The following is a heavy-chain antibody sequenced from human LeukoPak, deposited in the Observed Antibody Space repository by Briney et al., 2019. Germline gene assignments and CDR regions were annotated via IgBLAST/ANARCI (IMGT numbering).Heavy chain of an antibody. Sequence: SETLSLTCTVSGGSISSYYWSWIRQPPGKGLEWIGYIYYSGSTNYNPSLKSRVTISVDTSKNQFSLKLSSVTAADTAVYYCARERAYYDFWSGYYTGIDHWGQGTLVTVSS. CDR3: ARERAYYDFWSGYYTGIDH. V-gene: IGHV4-59*01. D-gene: IGHD3-3*01. CDR2: IYYSGST. CDR1: GGSISSYY. J-gene: IGHJ4*02.